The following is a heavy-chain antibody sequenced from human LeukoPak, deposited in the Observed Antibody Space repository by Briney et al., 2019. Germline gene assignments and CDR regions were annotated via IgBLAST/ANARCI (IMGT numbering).Heavy chain of an antibody. Sequence: GGSLRLSCIGSGFTFSDYWMHWVRQAPGKGLVWVARISNDGAIRNYADSVKGRFTISRDNAKNTMYLQMNSQRVEDTAVYYCTRGGGGGSGSYYNYWGQGILVTVSS. CDR1: GFTFSDYW. D-gene: IGHD3-10*01. V-gene: IGHV3-74*01. CDR2: ISNDGAIR. CDR3: TRGGGGGSGSYYNY. J-gene: IGHJ4*02.